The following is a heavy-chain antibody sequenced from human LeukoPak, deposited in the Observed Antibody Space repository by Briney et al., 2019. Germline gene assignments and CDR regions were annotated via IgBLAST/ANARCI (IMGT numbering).Heavy chain of an antibody. CDR2: IFYSGST. CDR1: GGSISTSSYY. V-gene: IGHV4-39*07. D-gene: IGHD3-10*01. Sequence: SETLSLTCTVSGGSISTSSYYWGWVRQPPGKGLEWIGNIFYSGSTYYSPSLKSRVTISLDTSRNQFSLKLNSVTAADTAAYYCAKSNGYGLVDIWDQGTMVTVSS. J-gene: IGHJ3*02. CDR3: AKSNGYGLVDI.